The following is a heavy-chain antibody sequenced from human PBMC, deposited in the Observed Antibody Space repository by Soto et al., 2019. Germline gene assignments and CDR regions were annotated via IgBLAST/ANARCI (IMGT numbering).Heavy chain of an antibody. CDR2: IYDSGST. J-gene: IGHJ6*02. D-gene: IGHD2-2*01. CDR1: SGSISSYY. Sequence: SSETLSLTCTVSSGSISSYYWSWIRQPPGKGLEWIGYIYDSGSTNYNPSLKSRVTISVDTSKNQFSLKLSSVTAADTAVYYCARDPNIVLVPAALRSYYYYYGMDVWGQGTTVTVSS. V-gene: IGHV4-59*01. CDR3: ARDPNIVLVPAALRSYYYYYGMDV.